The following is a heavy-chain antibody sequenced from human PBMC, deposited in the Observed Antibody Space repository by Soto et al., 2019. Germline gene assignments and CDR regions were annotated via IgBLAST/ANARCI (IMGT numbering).Heavy chain of an antibody. Sequence: QVQLQESGPGLVKPSETLSLTCTVSGGSISPYYWSWIRQSPGKRLEWIGCISYGGSTSYNPSLKSRVTISVDTSKNQFSLKLSSVTAADTAVYYCSRGILVWGQGTLITVSS. V-gene: IGHV4-59*06. CDR3: SRGILV. CDR2: ISYGGST. CDR1: GGSISPYY. J-gene: IGHJ4*02. D-gene: IGHD3-16*01.